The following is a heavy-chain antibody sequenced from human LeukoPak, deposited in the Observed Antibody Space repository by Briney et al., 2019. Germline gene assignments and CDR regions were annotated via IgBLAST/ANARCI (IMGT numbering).Heavy chain of an antibody. CDR1: GLTFNIAW. CDR2: ISSSSSYI. Sequence: AGSLRLSCAVSGLTFNIAWMSWVRQAPGKGLEWVSSISSSSSYIYYADSVKGRFTISRDNAKNSLYLQMNSLRAEDTAVYYCARDMGDIVVVPAAIDYWGQGTLVTVSS. D-gene: IGHD2-2*01. J-gene: IGHJ4*02. V-gene: IGHV3-21*01. CDR3: ARDMGDIVVVPAAIDY.